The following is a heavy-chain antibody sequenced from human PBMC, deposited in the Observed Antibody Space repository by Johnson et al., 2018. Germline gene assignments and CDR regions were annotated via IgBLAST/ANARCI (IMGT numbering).Heavy chain of an antibody. CDR1: GFTFSNAW. CDR3: TTGEYCSGGSRYPSYYYYYYMDV. D-gene: IGHD2-15*01. Sequence: VQLVQSGGGLVKXGGSXRLXCAASGFTFSNAWMNWVRQAPGKGLEWVGRIKSTTDGGPTDYAAPVNGRCTIPRADSKNTLYLKMNSLKTEDTAVYYCTTGEYCSGGSRYPSYYYYYYMDVWGKGTTGTVSS. CDR2: IKSTTDGGPT. J-gene: IGHJ6*03. V-gene: IGHV3-15*07.